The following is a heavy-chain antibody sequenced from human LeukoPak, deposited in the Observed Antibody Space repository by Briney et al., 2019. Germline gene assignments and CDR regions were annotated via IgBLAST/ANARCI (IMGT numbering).Heavy chain of an antibody. CDR1: GFTFSSYA. V-gene: IGHV3-30-3*01. Sequence: PGGSLRLSCAASGFTFSSYAMHWVRQAPGKGLEWVAVISYDGSNKYYADSVKGRFTISRDNSKNTLYLQMNSLRAEDTAVYYCARGGIAVAGTYYYYGMDVWGQGTTVTVSS. J-gene: IGHJ6*02. CDR3: ARGGIAVAGTYYYYGMDV. D-gene: IGHD6-19*01. CDR2: ISYDGSNK.